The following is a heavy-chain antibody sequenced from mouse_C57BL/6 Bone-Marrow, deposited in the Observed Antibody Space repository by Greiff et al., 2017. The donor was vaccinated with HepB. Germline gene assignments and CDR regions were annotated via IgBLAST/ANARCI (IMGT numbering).Heavy chain of an antibody. CDR1: GYTFTSYW. J-gene: IGHJ2*01. V-gene: IGHV1-50*01. CDR2: IDPSDSYT. D-gene: IGHD1-2*01. Sequence: VQLQQPGAELVKPGASVKLSCTASGYTFTSYWMQWVKQRPGQGLEWIGEIDPSDSYTSYNHKFKGTATLTVDTSSSTAYMQLSRLTSEDSAVYYCARRLRPSGGYVDYWGQGTTLTVSS. CDR3: ARRLRPSGGYVDY.